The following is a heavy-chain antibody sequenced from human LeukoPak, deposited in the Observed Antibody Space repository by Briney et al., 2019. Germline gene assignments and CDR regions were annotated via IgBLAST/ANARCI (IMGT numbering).Heavy chain of an antibody. V-gene: IGHV3-21*04. CDR3: AKTGYCTNGVCQPHDY. CDR2: ISSSSSYI. J-gene: IGHJ4*02. CDR1: GFTFSSYS. D-gene: IGHD2-8*01. Sequence: GGSLRLSCAASGFTFSSYSMNWVRQAPGKGLEWVSSISSSSSYIYYADSVKGRFTISRDNAKNSLYLQMNSLRAEDTAVYYCAKTGYCTNGVCQPHDYWGQGTLVTVSS.